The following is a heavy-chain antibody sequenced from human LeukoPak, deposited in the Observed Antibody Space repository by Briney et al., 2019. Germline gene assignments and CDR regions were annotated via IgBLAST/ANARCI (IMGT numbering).Heavy chain of an antibody. J-gene: IGHJ5*02. Sequence: SETLSLTCGVYGGSFSGYHWNWIRQTPGKGLEWIGEINHTGNINYNPSLKSRVTISVDTSKKQFSLSLNSVTAADTALYYCARRSYRNYDFWSGGWFDPWGQGTLVTVSS. V-gene: IGHV4-34*01. CDR2: INHTGNI. D-gene: IGHD3-3*01. CDR3: ARRSYRNYDFWSGGWFDP. CDR1: GGSFSGYH.